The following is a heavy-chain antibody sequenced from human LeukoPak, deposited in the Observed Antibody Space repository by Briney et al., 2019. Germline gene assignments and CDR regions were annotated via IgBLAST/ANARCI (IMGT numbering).Heavy chain of an antibody. V-gene: IGHV4-59*01. CDR3: ARDPNYYGSGSYYNGLGYYGMDV. CDR1: GGSISSYY. CDR2: IYYSGST. D-gene: IGHD3-10*01. J-gene: IGHJ6*02. Sequence: SETLSLTCTVSGGSISSYYWSWIRQPPGKGLEWIGYIYYSGSTNYNPSLKSRVTISVDTSKNQFSLKLSSVTAADTAVYYCARDPNYYGSGSYYNGLGYYGMDVWGQGTTVTVSS.